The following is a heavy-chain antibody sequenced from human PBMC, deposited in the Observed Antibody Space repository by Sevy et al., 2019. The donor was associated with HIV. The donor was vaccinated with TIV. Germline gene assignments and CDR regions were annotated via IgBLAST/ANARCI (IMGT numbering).Heavy chain of an antibody. CDR3: ATDLSYCSGGSCYDLYAFDI. CDR1: GYTLSELA. V-gene: IGHV1-24*01. J-gene: IGHJ3*02. CDR2: FDPEDGET. D-gene: IGHD2-15*01. Sequence: ASVKVSCKVSGYTLSELAMHWVRQAPGKGLEWMGGFDPEDGETNYAQKFQGRVTMTEDTSTDTAYMELSSLRSEDTAVYYCATDLSYCSGGSCYDLYAFDIWGQGTMVTVSS.